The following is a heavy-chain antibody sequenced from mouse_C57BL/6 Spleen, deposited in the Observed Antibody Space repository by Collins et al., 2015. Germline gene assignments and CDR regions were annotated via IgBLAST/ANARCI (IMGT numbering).Heavy chain of an antibody. CDR3: ARPYGSVFAY. V-gene: IGHV1-19*01. Sequence: EVQLQQSGPVLVKPGASVKMSCKASGYTFTDYYMNWVKQSHGKSLEWIGVINPYNGGTSYNQKFKGKATLTVDKSSSTAYMELNSLTSEDSAVYYCARPYGSVFAYWGQGTLVTVSA. CDR2: INPYNGGT. J-gene: IGHJ3*01. D-gene: IGHD1-1*01. CDR1: GYTFTDYY.